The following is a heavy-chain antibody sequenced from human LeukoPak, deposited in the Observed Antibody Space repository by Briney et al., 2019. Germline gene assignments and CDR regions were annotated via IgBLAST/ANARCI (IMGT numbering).Heavy chain of an antibody. CDR1: GFSFTSYW. CDR2: INQDAGTT. Sequence: PGGSLRLSCVASGFSFTSYWMSWVRQAPGKGLEFVANINQDAGTTNYVDSVKGRFTISGDNAENSLYLQMSSLRAEDTALYYCARDPGWSSFDIWGQGIMVTVSS. J-gene: IGHJ3*02. V-gene: IGHV3-7*01. D-gene: IGHD2-15*01. CDR3: ARDPGWSSFDI.